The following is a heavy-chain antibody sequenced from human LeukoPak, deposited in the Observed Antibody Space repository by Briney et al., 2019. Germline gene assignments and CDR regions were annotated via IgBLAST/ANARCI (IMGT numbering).Heavy chain of an antibody. CDR1: GGSISSYY. V-gene: IGHV4-59*08. CDR3: ARVKLPIRNWFDA. Sequence: SETLSLTCTVSGGSISSYYLSWIRQPPGKGLEWIGYIYYSGSTNYNPSLKSRVTISVDTSKNQFSLKLSSVTAADTAVYYCARVKLPIRNWFDAWGQGTLVTVSS. D-gene: IGHD1-7*01. CDR2: IYYSGST. J-gene: IGHJ5*02.